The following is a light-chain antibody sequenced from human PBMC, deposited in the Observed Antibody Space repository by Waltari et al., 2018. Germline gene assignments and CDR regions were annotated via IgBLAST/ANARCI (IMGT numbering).Light chain of an antibody. V-gene: IGKV1-5*03. Sequence: DIQMTQSPSTLSASVGDRVTITCRASQSITNWLAWYQQKPGKAPKLLIYRASNLEGGVPSRFSGSGSGTEFTLTISSLQPDDFATYYCQQYDNYWTFGQGTKVEIK. J-gene: IGKJ1*01. CDR3: QQYDNYWT. CDR2: RAS. CDR1: QSITNW.